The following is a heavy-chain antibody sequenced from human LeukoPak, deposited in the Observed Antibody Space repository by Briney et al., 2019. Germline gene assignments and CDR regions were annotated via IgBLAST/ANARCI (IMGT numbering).Heavy chain of an antibody. V-gene: IGHV3-20*04. Sequence: GGSLRLSCAASGFTFDDYGMSWVRQAPGKGLEWVSGINWNGGSKGYADSVKGRFTISRDNAKNTLYLQMNSLRAEDTAVYYCTRGLAAVYYYYYYMDVWGKGTTVTVSS. CDR3: TRGLAAVYYYYYYMDV. CDR2: INWNGGSK. D-gene: IGHD6-13*01. CDR1: GFTFDDYG. J-gene: IGHJ6*03.